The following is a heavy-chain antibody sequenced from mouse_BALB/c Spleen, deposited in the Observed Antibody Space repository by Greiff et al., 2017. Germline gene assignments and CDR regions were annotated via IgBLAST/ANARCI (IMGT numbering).Heavy chain of an antibody. J-gene: IGHJ1*01. Sequence: VQLQQSGPGLVQPSQSLSITCTVSGFSLTGYGVNWVRQPPGKGLEWLGMIWGDGSTDSNSALKSRLSISKDNSKSQVLLKMNSLQTDDTARYYWARDGNYWYIDVWGAGTTVTVSS. CDR1: GFSLTGYG. V-gene: IGHV2-6-7*01. CDR2: IWGDGST. D-gene: IGHD2-1*01. CDR3: ARDGNYWYIDV.